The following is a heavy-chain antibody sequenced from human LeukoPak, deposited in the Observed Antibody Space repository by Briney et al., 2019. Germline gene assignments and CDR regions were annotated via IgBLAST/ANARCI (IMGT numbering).Heavy chain of an antibody. J-gene: IGHJ5*02. D-gene: IGHD3-10*01. CDR2: INHSGST. CDR3: ARNRYYYGSGNYGVPNWFDP. V-gene: IGHV4-34*01. Sequence: PSETLSLTCAVYGGSFSGYYWSWIRQPPGKGLEWIGEINHSGSTNYNPSLKGRVTISVDTSKNQFSLKLNSVTAADTAVYYCARNRYYYGSGNYGVPNWFDPWGQGTLVTVSS. CDR1: GGSFSGYY.